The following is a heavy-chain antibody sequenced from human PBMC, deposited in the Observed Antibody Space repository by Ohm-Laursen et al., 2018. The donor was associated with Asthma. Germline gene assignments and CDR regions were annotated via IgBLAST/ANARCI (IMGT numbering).Heavy chain of an antibody. J-gene: IGHJ4*02. CDR3: ARGAFYYESTGYYFFDH. D-gene: IGHD3-22*01. CDR2: IYYSGLT. CDR1: GDSINSGNNY. V-gene: IGHV4-31*03. Sequence: TLSLTCTVSGDSINSGNNYWSWIRQHPGKGLEWIGCIYYSGLTYSNPSLRSRVIISVDTSKNQFSLNLTSVTAADTAVYYCARGAFYYESTGYYFFDHWGQGALVTVSS.